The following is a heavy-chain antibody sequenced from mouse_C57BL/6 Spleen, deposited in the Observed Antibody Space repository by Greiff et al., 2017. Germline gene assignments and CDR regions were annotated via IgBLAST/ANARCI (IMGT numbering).Heavy chain of an antibody. CDR2: IDPETGGT. CDR1: GYTFTDYE. CDR3: TREGYPSY. Sequence: QVQLQQSGAELVRPGASVTLSCKASGYTFTDYEMHWVKQTPVHGLEWIGAIDPETGGTAYNQKFKVKAILTADKSYITAYRVIRSQTSEDSAVNGGTREGYPSYWGQGTTLTVSS. J-gene: IGHJ2*01. V-gene: IGHV1-15*01. D-gene: IGHD2-14*01.